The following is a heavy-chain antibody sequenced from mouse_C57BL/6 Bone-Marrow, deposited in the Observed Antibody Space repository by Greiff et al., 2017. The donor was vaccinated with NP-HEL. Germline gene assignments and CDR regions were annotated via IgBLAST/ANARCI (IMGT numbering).Heavy chain of an antibody. CDR2: IYPGNSDT. V-gene: IGHV1-5*01. Sequence: VQLQQSGTVLARPGASVKMSCKTSGYTFTSYWMHWVKQRPGQGLEWIGAIYPGNSDTSYNQKFKGKAKLTAVTSASTAYMELSSLTTEDSAVFDCKRGGYYVRWFAYWGQGTLVTVSA. CDR1: GYTFTSYW. D-gene: IGHD2-3*01. J-gene: IGHJ3*01. CDR3: KRGGYYVRWFAY.